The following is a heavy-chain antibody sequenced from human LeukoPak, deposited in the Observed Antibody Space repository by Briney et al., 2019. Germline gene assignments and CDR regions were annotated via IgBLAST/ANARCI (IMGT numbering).Heavy chain of an antibody. D-gene: IGHD1-14*01. J-gene: IGHJ5*02. Sequence: SETLSLTCAVSGGSSRSGDYFWSWIRQPPGKGLEWIGHIHYSGNTYYNPSLKSRVTISVDTSKNQFSLKLSSVTAADTAVYYCARAEFSWGQGTLVTVSS. CDR2: IHYSGNT. CDR1: GGSSRSGDYF. CDR3: ARAEFS. V-gene: IGHV4-30-4*01.